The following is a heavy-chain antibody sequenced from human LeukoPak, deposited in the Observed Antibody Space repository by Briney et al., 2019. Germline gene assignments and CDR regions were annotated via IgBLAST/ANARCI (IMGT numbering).Heavy chain of an antibody. D-gene: IGHD3-22*01. CDR3: TTGTYTYYYDSSGYRGS. Sequence: GGSLRLSCEASGFTVSSNYMSWVRQAPGKGLEWVSIIYSGGSTYYADSVKGRFTISRDNSKNTLYLQMNSLKTEDTAVYYCTTGTYTYYYDSSGYRGSWGQGTLVTVSS. J-gene: IGHJ5*02. CDR2: IYSGGST. V-gene: IGHV3-66*01. CDR1: GFTVSSNY.